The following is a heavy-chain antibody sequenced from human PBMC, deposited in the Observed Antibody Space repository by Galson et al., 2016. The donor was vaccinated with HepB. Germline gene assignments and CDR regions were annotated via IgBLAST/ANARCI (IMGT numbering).Heavy chain of an antibody. Sequence: VKVSCKVSGYSFTDYYIHWVQQAPGEGLEWMGLIDPEDGETVYAEKFQGRVTITADTSTDTAYMELSSLRSEDAAVYYCARSVSGAIGVVYYGMDVWGQGTTVIVSS. V-gene: IGHV1-69-2*01. D-gene: IGHD2-2*01. CDR3: ARSVSGAIGVVYYGMDV. CDR1: GYSFTDYY. CDR2: IDPEDGET. J-gene: IGHJ6*02.